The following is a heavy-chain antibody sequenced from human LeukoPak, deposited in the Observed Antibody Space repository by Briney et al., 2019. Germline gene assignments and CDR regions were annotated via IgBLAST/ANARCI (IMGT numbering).Heavy chain of an antibody. V-gene: IGHV4-59*01. J-gene: IGHJ3*02. CDR3: ARGHYYGSGSHYAFDI. D-gene: IGHD3-10*01. CDR1: GGSFSPYY. Sequence: SETLSLTCTVSGGSFSPYYWSWIRQPPGKGLEWIGNILYSGSTNYNPSLKSRVTISVDTSKNQFSLKLSSVTAADTAVYYCARGHYYGSGSHYAFDIWGQGTMVTVSS. CDR2: ILYSGST.